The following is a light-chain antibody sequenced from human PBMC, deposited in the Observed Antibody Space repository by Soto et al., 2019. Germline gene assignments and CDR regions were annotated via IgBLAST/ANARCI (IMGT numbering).Light chain of an antibody. CDR1: SSDVGGYNY. CDR2: EVS. CDR3: SSYAGSSNLGV. J-gene: IGLJ2*01. V-gene: IGLV2-8*01. Sequence: QSALTQPPSASGSPGQSVTISCTGTSSDVGGYNYVSWYQQHPGRAPKLMIYEVSKRPSGVPDRFSGSKSGNTASLTVSGLQPEHEADYYCSSYAGSSNLGVFGGGTKVTVL.